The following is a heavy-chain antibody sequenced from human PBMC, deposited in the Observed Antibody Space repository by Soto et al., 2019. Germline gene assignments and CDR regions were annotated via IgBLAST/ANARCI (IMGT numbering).Heavy chain of an antibody. J-gene: IGHJ6*02. V-gene: IGHV1-69*12. D-gene: IGHD6-19*01. Sequence: QVQLVQSGAEVKKPGSSVKVSCKASGGTFSSYAISWVRQAPGQGLEWMGGIIPIFGTANYAQKFQGRVTITAYESTSTAYMELSSLRSGETAVYYCAGASDRIAVGGTAFASMDVWGQGTTVTVSS. CDR2: IIPIFGTA. CDR3: AGASDRIAVGGTAFASMDV. CDR1: GGTFSSYA.